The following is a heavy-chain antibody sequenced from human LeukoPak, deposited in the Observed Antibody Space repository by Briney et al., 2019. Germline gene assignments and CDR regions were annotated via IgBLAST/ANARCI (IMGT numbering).Heavy chain of an antibody. CDR3: AKQGGIGVITIIVVPQPNWFDP. CDR1: GFTFSSYA. CDR2: ISGSGGST. Sequence: GGSLRLSCAASGFTFSSYAMSWVRQAPGKGLEWVSAISGSGGSTYYADSVKGRFTISRDNSKNTLYLQMNSLRAEDTAVYYCAKQGGIGVITIIVVPQPNWFDPWGQGTLVTVSS. V-gene: IGHV3-23*01. J-gene: IGHJ5*02. D-gene: IGHD3-22*01.